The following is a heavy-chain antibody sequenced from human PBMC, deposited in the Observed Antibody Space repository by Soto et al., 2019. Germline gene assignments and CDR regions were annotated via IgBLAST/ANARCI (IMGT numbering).Heavy chain of an antibody. D-gene: IGHD3-16*01. CDR3: ATFTFGRPFDT. CDR2: ISGSGFST. Sequence: PGCSLRLSCAASGFTFNTDPMSWVRQAPGQGLEWVSAISGSGFSTYYADSVKGRFSISSDSSKNTLFLQLNSLRADDTAVYFCATFTFGRPFDTWGQGTMVTVSS. V-gene: IGHV3-23*01. J-gene: IGHJ3*02. CDR1: GFTFNTDP.